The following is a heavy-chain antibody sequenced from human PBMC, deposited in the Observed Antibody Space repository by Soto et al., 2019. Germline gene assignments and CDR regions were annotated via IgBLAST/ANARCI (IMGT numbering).Heavy chain of an antibody. CDR1: GFTVSSNY. Sequence: GGSLRLSSAASGFTVSSNYMSWVRQAPGKGLEWVSVIYSGGSTYYADSVKGRFTISRDNSKNTLYLQMNSLRAEDTAVYYCAGTTTTNYYDSSGADAFDIWGQGTMVTVSS. CDR3: AGTTTTNYYDSSGADAFDI. CDR2: IYSGGST. D-gene: IGHD3-22*01. J-gene: IGHJ3*02. V-gene: IGHV3-53*01.